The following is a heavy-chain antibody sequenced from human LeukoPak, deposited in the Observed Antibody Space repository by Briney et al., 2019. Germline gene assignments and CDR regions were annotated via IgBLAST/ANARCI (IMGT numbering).Heavy chain of an antibody. V-gene: IGHV4-39*07. CDR3: ATSSTGELPQFDY. CDR2: IYYSGST. Sequence: SETLSLTCTVSGGSISSSSYYWGWIRQPPGKGLEWIGSIYYSGSTYYNPSLKSRVTISVDTSKNQFSLKLSSVTAADTAVYYCATSSTGELPQFDYWGQGTLVTVSS. CDR1: GGSISSSSYY. D-gene: IGHD1-7*01. J-gene: IGHJ4*02.